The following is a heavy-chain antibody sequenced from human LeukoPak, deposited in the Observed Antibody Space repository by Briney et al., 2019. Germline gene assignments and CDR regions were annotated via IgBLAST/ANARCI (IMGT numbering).Heavy chain of an antibody. CDR3: ARGVGTIRGPYYYYYMDV. V-gene: IGHV3-64*01. D-gene: IGHD5-12*01. Sequence: PGGSLRLSCAASGFTFSSYAMHWVRQAPGKGLEYVSAISSNGGSTYYANSVKGRFTISKDNSKNTLYLQMGSLRAEDMAVYYCARGVGTIRGPYYYYYMDVWGKGTTVTVSS. J-gene: IGHJ6*03. CDR1: GFTFSSYA. CDR2: ISSNGGST.